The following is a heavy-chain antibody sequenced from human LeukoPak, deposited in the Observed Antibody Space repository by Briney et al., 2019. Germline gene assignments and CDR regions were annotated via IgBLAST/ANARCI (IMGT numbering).Heavy chain of an antibody. CDR1: GYTFTGYY. CDR2: INPNSGGT. D-gene: IGHD3-22*01. CDR3: AREWDYYDSSGYL. Sequence: GASVKVSCKASGYTFTGYYMHWVRQAPGQGLEWMGWINPNSGGTNYAQKFQGRVTMTRDTSISTAYMELSRLRSDDTAVYYCAREWDYYDSSGYLWGQGTLVTVSS. J-gene: IGHJ4*02. V-gene: IGHV1-2*02.